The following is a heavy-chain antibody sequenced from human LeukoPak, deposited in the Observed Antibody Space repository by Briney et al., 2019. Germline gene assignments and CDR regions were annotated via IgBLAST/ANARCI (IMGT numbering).Heavy chain of an antibody. Sequence: SETLSLTCAVYGESFSGYYWSWIRQPPGKGLEWIGEINHSGSTNYNPSLKSRVTISVDTSKNQFSLKLSSVTAADTAVYYCARHFGVVIPFDPWGQGTLVTVSS. D-gene: IGHD3-3*01. CDR1: GESFSGYY. CDR2: INHSGST. J-gene: IGHJ5*02. CDR3: ARHFGVVIPFDP. V-gene: IGHV4-34*01.